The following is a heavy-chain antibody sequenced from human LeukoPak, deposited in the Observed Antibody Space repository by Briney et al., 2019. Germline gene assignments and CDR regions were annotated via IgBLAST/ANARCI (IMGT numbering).Heavy chain of an antibody. Sequence: SETLSLTCTVSGGSFSGYYWSWIRQPPGKGLEWIGYIYYSGNTNYNPSLKSRVTISVDTSKRQFSLKLSSVTAADTAVYYCARGWVGGYSDAFDIWGQGTMVTVSS. CDR2: IYYSGNT. D-gene: IGHD5-12*01. CDR3: ARGWVGGYSDAFDI. V-gene: IGHV4-59*08. J-gene: IGHJ3*02. CDR1: GGSFSGYY.